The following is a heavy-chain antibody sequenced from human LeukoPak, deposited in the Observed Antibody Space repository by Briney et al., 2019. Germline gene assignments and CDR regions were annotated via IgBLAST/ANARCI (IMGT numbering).Heavy chain of an antibody. Sequence: ASVKVSCKASGYTFTSYGISWVRQAPGQGLEWMGWMNPNSGNTGYAQKFQGRVTMTRNTSISTAYMELSSLRSEDTAVYYCARVNYYGSGSYPDYWGQGTLVTVSS. CDR2: MNPNSGNT. CDR3: ARVNYYGSGSYPDY. V-gene: IGHV1-8*02. D-gene: IGHD3-10*01. CDR1: GYTFTSYG. J-gene: IGHJ4*02.